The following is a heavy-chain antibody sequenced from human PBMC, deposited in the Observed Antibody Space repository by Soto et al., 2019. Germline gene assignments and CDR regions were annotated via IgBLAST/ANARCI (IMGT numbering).Heavy chain of an antibody. D-gene: IGHD2-2*01. V-gene: IGHV4-30-4*01. Sequence: SETLSLTCTVSGGSISSGDYYWSWIRQPPGKGLEWIGYIYYSGSTYYNPSLKSRVTISVDTSKNQFSLKLSSVTAADTAVYYCARGIVVVPAAIRGMDVWGQGTTVTVSS. J-gene: IGHJ6*02. CDR1: GGSISSGDYY. CDR3: ARGIVVVPAAIRGMDV. CDR2: IYYSGST.